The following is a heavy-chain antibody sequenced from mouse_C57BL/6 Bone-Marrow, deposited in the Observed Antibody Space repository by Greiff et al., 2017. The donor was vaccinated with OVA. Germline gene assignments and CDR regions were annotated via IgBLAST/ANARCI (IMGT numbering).Heavy chain of an antibody. D-gene: IGHD1-1*01. J-gene: IGHJ2*01. CDR1: GFTFTDYY. CDR3: ARYAVYCGSSLDY. CDR2: IRNKANGYTT. V-gene: IGHV7-3*01. Sequence: DVHLVESGGGLVQPGGSLSLSCAASGFTFTDYYMSWVRQPPGKALEWLGFIRNKANGYTTEYSASVKGRFTISRDNSPSILYLQMNALRAEDSATYYCARYAVYCGSSLDYWGQGTTLTVSS.